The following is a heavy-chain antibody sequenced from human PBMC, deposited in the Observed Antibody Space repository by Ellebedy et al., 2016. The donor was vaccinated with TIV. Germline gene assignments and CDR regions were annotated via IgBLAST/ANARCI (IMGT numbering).Heavy chain of an antibody. CDR2: ISGSASVT. CDR3: ARSYCARTPGP. J-gene: IGHJ5*02. CDR1: GFPFSSYE. Sequence: GESPKISCAVSGFPFSSYEMNWVRQAPGKGLEWVSYISGSASVTAYADSVKGRFTISRDNARHSLYLQMNSLRVDDTAMYYCARSYCARTPGPWGQGTLVTVSS. V-gene: IGHV3-48*03. D-gene: IGHD3-10*01.